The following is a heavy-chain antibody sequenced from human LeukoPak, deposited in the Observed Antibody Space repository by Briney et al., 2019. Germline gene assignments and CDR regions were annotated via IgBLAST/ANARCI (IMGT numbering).Heavy chain of an antibody. CDR2: IYYTESV. D-gene: IGHD6-19*01. CDR1: GGSINNCY. J-gene: IGHJ4*02. V-gene: IGHV4-59*01. Sequence: SETLSLTCTVSGGSINNCYWSWIRQPPGRGLEWIGYIYYTESVNYDPSLKSRVTISVDTSKKQFSLKLSSVTAADTAVYYCARAWSGWDFDYWGQGTLVTVSS. CDR3: ARAWSGWDFDY.